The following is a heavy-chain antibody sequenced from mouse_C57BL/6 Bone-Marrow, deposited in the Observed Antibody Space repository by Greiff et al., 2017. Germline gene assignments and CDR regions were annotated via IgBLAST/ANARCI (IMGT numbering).Heavy chain of an antibody. CDR2: ISYDGSN. CDR1: GYSITSGYY. V-gene: IGHV3-6*01. J-gene: IGHJ4*01. Sequence: EVQLVESGPGLVKPSQSLSLTCSVTGYSITSGYYWNWIRQFPGNKLEWMGYISYDGSNNYNPSLKNRISITRDTSKNQFFLKLNSVTTEDTATYYCARDGRLGPYAMDYWGQGTSVTVSS. D-gene: IGHD4-1*01. CDR3: ARDGRLGPYAMDY.